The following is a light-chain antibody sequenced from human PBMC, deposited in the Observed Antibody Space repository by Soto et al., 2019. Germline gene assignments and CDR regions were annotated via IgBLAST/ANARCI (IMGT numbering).Light chain of an antibody. Sequence: EIVLTQSPGTLSLSPGERATLSCRASQSVSSSYLAWYQQKPGQAPRLLIYGASSRATGIPDRFSGSGSGTDFTLTINRLEPEDFAVFYCQHYGSSLYTFGQGTKLEIK. CDR3: QHYGSSLYT. CDR1: QSVSSSY. J-gene: IGKJ2*01. CDR2: GAS. V-gene: IGKV3-20*01.